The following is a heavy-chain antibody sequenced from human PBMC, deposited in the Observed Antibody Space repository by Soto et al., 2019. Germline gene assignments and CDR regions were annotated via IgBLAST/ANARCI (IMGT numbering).Heavy chain of an antibody. CDR3: ARGGLELGNFHFDY. CDR2: IQNSGST. J-gene: IGHJ4*02. CDR1: GGSISSGRYD. V-gene: IGHV4-61*01. D-gene: IGHD1-7*01. Sequence: QVQLQESGPGLVKPSETLSLTCTISGGSISSGRYDWSWIRQAPGKGLEWIGYIQNSGSTNYNSPLKSRSTISVDTSKNQSSLKLSSVTAADTAFYYCARGGLELGNFHFDYWGQGTLVTVSS.